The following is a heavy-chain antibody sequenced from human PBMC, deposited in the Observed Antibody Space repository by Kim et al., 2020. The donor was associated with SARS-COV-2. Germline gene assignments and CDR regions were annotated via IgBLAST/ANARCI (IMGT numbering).Heavy chain of an antibody. CDR1: GFTLGIYA. V-gene: IGHV3-23*01. CDR2: ISGSGGSI. D-gene: IGHD3-3*01. Sequence: GGSLRLSCAASGFTLGIYAMSWVRQAPGKGLEWVSSISGSGGSINYANSVKGRFTISRDNSKNTLYVQMNSLRAEDTAVYYCAKVPGFCSVTSCLNFDY. CDR3: AKVPGFCSVTSCLNFDY. J-gene: IGHJ4*01.